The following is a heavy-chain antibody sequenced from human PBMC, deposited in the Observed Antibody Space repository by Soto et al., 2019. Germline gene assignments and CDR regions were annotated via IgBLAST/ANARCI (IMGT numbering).Heavy chain of an antibody. D-gene: IGHD4-17*01. V-gene: IGHV4-59*01. J-gene: IGHJ4*02. CDR3: ARRYGASFDD. CDR1: GGSISSYY. Sequence: SETLSLTCTVSGGSISSYYWSWIRQPPGKGLEWIGYIYYSGSTNYNPSLKSRVTISVDTSKNQFSLKLSSVAAADTAVYYCARRYGASFDDWGQGTLVTVSS. CDR2: IYYSGST.